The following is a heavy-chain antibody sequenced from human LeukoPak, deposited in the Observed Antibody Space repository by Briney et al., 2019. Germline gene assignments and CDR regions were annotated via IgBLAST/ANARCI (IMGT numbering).Heavy chain of an antibody. J-gene: IGHJ6*03. CDR1: GGTFSSYA. D-gene: IGHD3-3*01. Sequence: GASVKVSCKASGGTFSSYAISWVRQAPGQGLEWMGGIIPIFGTANYAQKFQGRVTITADESTSTAYTELSSLRSEDTAVYYCARVVTIFGVHYYYMDVWGKGTTVTVSS. CDR3: ARVVTIFGVHYYYMDV. CDR2: IIPIFGTA. V-gene: IGHV1-69*13.